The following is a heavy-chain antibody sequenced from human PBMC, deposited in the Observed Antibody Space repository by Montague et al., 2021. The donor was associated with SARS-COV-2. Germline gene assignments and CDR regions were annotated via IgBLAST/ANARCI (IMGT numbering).Heavy chain of an antibody. CDR2: IYYSGST. D-gene: IGHD6-19*01. CDR1: GGSISSYY. V-gene: IGHV4-59*01. J-gene: IGHJ3*02. Sequence: SETLSLTCTVSGGSISSYYWSWIRQPPGKGLEWIGYIYYSGSTNYNPSLKSRVTISVDKSKSQFSLKLSSVTAADTAVYYCARGSGWMGNAFDIWGQGTMVTVSS. CDR3: ARGSGWMGNAFDI.